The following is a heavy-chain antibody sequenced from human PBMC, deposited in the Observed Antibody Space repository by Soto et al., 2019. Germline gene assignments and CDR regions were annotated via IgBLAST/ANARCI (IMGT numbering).Heavy chain of an antibody. CDR1: GVTFSNYA. CDR2: ISHSGSST. Sequence: EVQFLESGGGLVQPGGSLRLSCAASGVTFSNYAMNWVRQAPGKGLEWVSGISHSGSSTYYADSVKGRFTISRDNSKHTLFLQMNSLTAEDTAVYYCAKGSWVHHGSEGGNWLDPWGQGTLVTVSS. CDR3: AKGSWVHHGSEGGNWLDP. J-gene: IGHJ5*02. V-gene: IGHV3-23*01. D-gene: IGHD3-10*01.